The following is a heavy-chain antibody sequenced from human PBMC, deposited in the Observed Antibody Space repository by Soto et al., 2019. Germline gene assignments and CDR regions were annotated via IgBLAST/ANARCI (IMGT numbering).Heavy chain of an antibody. CDR2: ISYDGSNK. CDR3: ARGSYGSGSTRYYYGMDV. D-gene: IGHD3-10*01. V-gene: IGHV3-30-3*01. J-gene: IGHJ6*02. CDR1: GFTFSSYA. Sequence: HPGGSLRLSCAASGFTFSSYAMHWVRQAPGKGLEWVAVISYDGSNKYYADSVKGRFTISRDNSKNTLYLQMNSLRAEDTAVYYCARGSYGSGSTRYYYGMDVWGQGTTVTVSS.